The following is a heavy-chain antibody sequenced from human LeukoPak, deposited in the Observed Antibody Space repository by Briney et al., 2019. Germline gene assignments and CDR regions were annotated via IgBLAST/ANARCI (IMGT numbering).Heavy chain of an antibody. CDR1: GYTFTSYD. CDR3: ARDQGYSPNWFDP. J-gene: IGHJ5*02. CDR2: MNPNSGNT. D-gene: IGHD5-12*01. Sequence: ASVKVSCKASGYTFTSYDINWVRQATGQGLEWMGWMNPNSGNTGYAQKFQGRVTMTRNTSISTAYMELSSLRSDDTAVYYCARDQGYSPNWFDPWGQGTLVTVSS. V-gene: IGHV1-8*01.